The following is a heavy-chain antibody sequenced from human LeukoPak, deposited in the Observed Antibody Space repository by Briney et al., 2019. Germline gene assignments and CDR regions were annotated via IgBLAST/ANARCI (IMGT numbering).Heavy chain of an antibody. CDR1: GFTVSSNY. CDR2: IYSGGST. D-gene: IGHD4-23*01. V-gene: IGHV3-53*01. J-gene: IGHJ5*02. Sequence: GGSLRLSCAASGFTVSSNYMSWVRQAPGKGLEWVSVIYSGGSTYYADLVKGRFTISRDNSKNTLYLQMNSLRAEDTAVYYCARVFRSDYGGNPNWFAPWGQGTLVTVSS. CDR3: ARVFRSDYGGNPNWFAP.